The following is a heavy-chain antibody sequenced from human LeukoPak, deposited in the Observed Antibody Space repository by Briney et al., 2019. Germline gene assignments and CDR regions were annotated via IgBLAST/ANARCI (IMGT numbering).Heavy chain of an antibody. D-gene: IGHD3-22*01. CDR2: ISYDGSNK. CDR3: AKTWLRGYYDLGGVLDI. V-gene: IGHV3-30*18. J-gene: IGHJ3*02. Sequence: GGSLRLSCAASGFTFSSYGMHWVRQAPGKGLEWVAVISYDGSNKYYADSVKGRFTISRDNSKNTLYLQMNSLRAEDTAVYYCAKTWLRGYYDLGGVLDIWGQGTMVTVSS. CDR1: GFTFSSYG.